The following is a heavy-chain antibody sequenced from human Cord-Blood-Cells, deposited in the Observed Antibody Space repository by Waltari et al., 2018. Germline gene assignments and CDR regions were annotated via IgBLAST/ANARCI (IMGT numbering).Heavy chain of an antibody. CDR1: GFTFSSYE. CDR2: ISSSGSTI. CDR3: ARMPPTADAFDI. Sequence: EVQLVESGGGLVQPGGSLRLSCAASGFTFSSYEMNWVRQAPGKGLEWVSLISSSGSTIYYADSVKGRFTISRDNAKNSLYLQMNSLRAEDTAVYYCARMPPTADAFDIWGQGTMVTVSS. D-gene: IGHD2-2*01. J-gene: IGHJ3*02. V-gene: IGHV3-48*03.